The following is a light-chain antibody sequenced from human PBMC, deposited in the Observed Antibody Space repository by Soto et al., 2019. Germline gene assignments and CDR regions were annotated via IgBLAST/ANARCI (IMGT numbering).Light chain of an antibody. CDR1: QSVSSNH. CDR2: GGS. J-gene: IGKJ1*01. Sequence: DIVLTQSPATLSLSPWERATLSCRASQSVSSNHLAWYQQKPGQAPRLLIYGGSSRATGIPVRFSGSGSETDFTLTITRLEPADFAMYYCQQYSRSRTFGQGTKVDIK. CDR3: QQYSRSRT. V-gene: IGKV3-20*01.